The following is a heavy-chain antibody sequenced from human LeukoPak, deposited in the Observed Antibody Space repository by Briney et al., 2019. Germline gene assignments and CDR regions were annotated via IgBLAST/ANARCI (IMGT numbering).Heavy chain of an antibody. CDR2: IRYDGSNK. CDR3: ARAVRGELLFDY. J-gene: IGHJ4*02. CDR1: GFTFSSYG. D-gene: IGHD1-26*01. Sequence: PGGSLRLSCAASGFTFSSYGMHWVRQAPGKGLEWVAFIRYDGSNKYYADSVKGRFTISRDNSKNTLYLQMNSLRAEDTAVYYCARAVRGELLFDYWGQGTLVTVSS. V-gene: IGHV3-30*02.